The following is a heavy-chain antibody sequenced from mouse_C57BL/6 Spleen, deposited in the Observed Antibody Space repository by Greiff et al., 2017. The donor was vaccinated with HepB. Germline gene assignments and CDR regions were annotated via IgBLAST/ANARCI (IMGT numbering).Heavy chain of an antibody. D-gene: IGHD4-1*01. CDR3: ARELGGGYFDV. CDR1: GYTFTDYY. J-gene: IGHJ1*03. Sequence: EVQLQQSGPELVKPGASVKISCKASGYTFTDYYMNWVKQSHGKSLEWIGDINPNNGGTSYNQKFKGKATLTVDKSSSTAYMELRSLTSEDSAVYYCARELGGGYFDVWGTGTTVTVSS. CDR2: INPNNGGT. V-gene: IGHV1-26*01.